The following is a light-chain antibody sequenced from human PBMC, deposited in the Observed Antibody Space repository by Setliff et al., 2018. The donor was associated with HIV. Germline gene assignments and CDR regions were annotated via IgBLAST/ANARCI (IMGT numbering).Light chain of an antibody. Sequence: QSVLTQPASVSGSPGQSIAISCTGTSNDVGRYDLVSWYQQHPGKAPKLMIYQATKRPSGVSNRFSGSKSGNTASLTISGLQAEDEADYYCCSNTGSNTYVFGSGTKVTVL. CDR2: QAT. J-gene: IGLJ1*01. CDR3: CSNTGSNTYV. CDR1: SNDVGRYDL. V-gene: IGLV2-23*01.